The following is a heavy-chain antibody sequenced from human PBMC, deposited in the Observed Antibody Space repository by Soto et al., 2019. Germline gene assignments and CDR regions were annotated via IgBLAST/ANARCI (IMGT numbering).Heavy chain of an antibody. CDR2: MNPNSGNT. CDR3: ARWLRYYDSSYYYGMAV. J-gene: IGHJ6*02. Sequence: QVQLVQSGAEVKKPGASVKVSCKASGYTFTSYDINWVRQATGQGLEWMGWMNPNSGNTGYAQKFQGRVTMTRNTSISTAYMELSSLRSEDTAVYYCARWLRYYDSSYYYGMAVWGQGTTVTVSS. V-gene: IGHV1-8*01. CDR1: GYTFTSYD. D-gene: IGHD3-22*01.